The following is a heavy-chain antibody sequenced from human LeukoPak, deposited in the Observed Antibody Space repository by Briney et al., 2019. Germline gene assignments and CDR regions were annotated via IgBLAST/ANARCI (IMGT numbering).Heavy chain of an antibody. V-gene: IGHV3-53*01. Sequence: GGSLRLSCAASGFTVSSNYMSWVRQAPGKGLEWVSVIYSGGSTYYADSVKGRFTISRDNSKNTLYLQMNSLRAEDTAAYYCARAGQTRYFDCWGQGTLVTVSS. J-gene: IGHJ4*02. CDR3: ARAGQTRYFDC. CDR2: IYSGGST. CDR1: GFTVSSNY.